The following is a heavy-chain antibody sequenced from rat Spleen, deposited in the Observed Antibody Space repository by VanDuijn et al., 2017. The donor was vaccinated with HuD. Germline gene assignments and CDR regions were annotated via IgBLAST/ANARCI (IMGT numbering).Heavy chain of an antibody. Sequence: QVQLKESGPGLVQPSQTLSLTCTVSGFSLISYSVNWVRQPPGKGLEWMGVIWGDGSTNYNSALKSRLSISRDTSKSQVFLKMNSLQTEDTAIYFCARSRELGYFDYWGQGVMVTVSS. V-gene: IGHV2-13*01. CDR3: ARSRELGYFDY. CDR1: GFSLISYS. D-gene: IGHD1-11*01. CDR2: IWGDGST. J-gene: IGHJ2*01.